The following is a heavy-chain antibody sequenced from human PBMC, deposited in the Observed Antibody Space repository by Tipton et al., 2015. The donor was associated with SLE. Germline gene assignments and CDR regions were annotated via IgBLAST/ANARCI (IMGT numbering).Heavy chain of an antibody. CDR1: GDSITSYY. CDR3: ARMGYAGIEN. D-gene: IGHD2-2*01. Sequence: TLSLTCSVSGDSITSYYWGWIRQPPGKGLEWIGYMYYSGSTNYNPSLKSRLTMSGDTSKNQFSLKLSSVTAADTAVYYCARMGYAGIENWGQGTLVSVSS. V-gene: IGHV4-59*12. CDR2: MYYSGST. J-gene: IGHJ1*01.